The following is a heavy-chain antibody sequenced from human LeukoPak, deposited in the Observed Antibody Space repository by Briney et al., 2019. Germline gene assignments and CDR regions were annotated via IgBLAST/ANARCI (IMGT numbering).Heavy chain of an antibody. Sequence: PGGSLRLSCAASGFTFSNAWMSWVRQAPGKGLEWVSSISSGSGYIHYADSVKGRFTISRDNAKKSLYLQMNSLRAEDTAVYYCARDGLGIDYRGQGTLVTVSS. CDR2: ISSGSGYI. CDR3: ARDGLGIDY. V-gene: IGHV3-21*01. J-gene: IGHJ4*02. D-gene: IGHD3-10*01. CDR1: GFTFSNAW.